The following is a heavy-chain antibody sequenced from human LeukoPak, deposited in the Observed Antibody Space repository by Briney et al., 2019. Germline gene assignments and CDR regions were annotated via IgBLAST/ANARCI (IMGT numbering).Heavy chain of an antibody. CDR1: GYTFTSYA. CDR2: INTNTGNP. CDR3: ARVGGYADYYYYYGMDV. Sequence: AASVKVSCKASGYTFTSYAMNWMRQAPGQGLEWMGWINTNTGNPTYAQGFTGRFVFSLDTSVSTAYLQISSLKAEDTAVYYCARVGGYADYYYYYGMDVWGQGTTATVSS. J-gene: IGHJ6*02. V-gene: IGHV7-4-1*02. D-gene: IGHD5-12*01.